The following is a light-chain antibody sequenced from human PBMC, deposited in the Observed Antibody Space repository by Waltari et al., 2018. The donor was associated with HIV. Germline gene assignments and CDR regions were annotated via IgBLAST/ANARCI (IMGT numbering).Light chain of an antibody. V-gene: IGKV1-13*02. Sequence: AIHLTQSPSSLSASVGDRVSVTCRASEAIGTALAWYQQKPGQPPNLLIYDDSTLESGIPSRFRGSGSGTSFTLTISSLQPEDFATYYCQQSSTFGPGTKVDIE. CDR2: DDS. J-gene: IGKJ3*01. CDR1: EAIGTA. CDR3: QQSST.